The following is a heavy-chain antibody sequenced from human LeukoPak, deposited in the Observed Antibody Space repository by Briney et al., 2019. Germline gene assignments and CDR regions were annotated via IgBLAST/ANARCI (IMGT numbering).Heavy chain of an antibody. CDR3: AKDWSYSSGFWRYYYYGMDV. J-gene: IGHJ6*02. CDR2: ISYDGSNK. D-gene: IGHD6-19*01. V-gene: IGHV3-30*18. Sequence: GRSLRLSCAASGFTFSSYGMHWVRQAPGKGLEWVAVISYDGSNKYYADSVKGRFTISRDNSKNTLYLQMNSLRAEDTAVYYCAKDWSYSSGFWRYYYYGMDVWGQGTTVTVPS. CDR1: GFTFSSYG.